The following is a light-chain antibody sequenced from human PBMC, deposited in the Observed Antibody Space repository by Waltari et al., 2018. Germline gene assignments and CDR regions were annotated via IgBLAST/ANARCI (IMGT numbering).Light chain of an antibody. J-gene: IGKJ1*01. Sequence: DIVMTQSPLSLPVTPGEPASISCRSSQSLLHSNGYHYLGWYLPKPGQSPQVLFYLGSNRASGVPDRFSGSGSGTDFTLKISRVEAEDVGVYYCMQALQTPWTFGQGTKVEIK. CDR2: LGS. CDR1: QSLLHSNGYHY. V-gene: IGKV2-28*01. CDR3: MQALQTPWT.